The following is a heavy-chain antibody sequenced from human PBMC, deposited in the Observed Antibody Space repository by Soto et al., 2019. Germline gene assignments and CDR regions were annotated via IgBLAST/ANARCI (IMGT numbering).Heavy chain of an antibody. V-gene: IGHV4-59*01. CDR2: ISYSGTT. D-gene: IGHD2-15*01. J-gene: IGHJ4*02. CDR3: ARLRCSGGTCYSDIDY. CDR1: GGSISSYY. Sequence: PSETLSLTCAVSGGSISSYYWSWIRQPPGKGLEWIGHISYSGTTNYNPSLQSRVTMSLDTSKNHFSLRLSSVTAADTAVYYCARLRCSGGTCYSDIDYWGQGTLVTVSS.